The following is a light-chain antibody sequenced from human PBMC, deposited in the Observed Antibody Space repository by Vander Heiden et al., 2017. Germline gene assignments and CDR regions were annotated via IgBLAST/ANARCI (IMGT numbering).Light chain of an antibody. CDR2: EVS. V-gene: IGLV2-8*01. J-gene: IGLJ1*01. Sequence: SALTQPPSASGSTGQSVTISCNGTSSDGGGENHVPWYKQHPGKAPDLMIYEVSERPSGVPDRVSGSKSGNTASLTVSGLQTEDEADYYCSSYAGSNRVFGTGTKVTVL. CDR1: SSDGGGENH. CDR3: SSYAGSNRV.